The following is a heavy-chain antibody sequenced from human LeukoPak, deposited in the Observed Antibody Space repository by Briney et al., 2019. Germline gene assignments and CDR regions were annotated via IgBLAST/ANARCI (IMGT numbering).Heavy chain of an antibody. CDR1: GGSFSGYY. CDR3: ARGRWGYCSGGSCYLFDY. Sequence: SETLSLTCAVYGGSFSGYYWSWIRQPPGKGLEWIGEINHSGSTNYNPSLKSRVTISVDTSKNQFSLKLSSVTAADTAVYHCARGRWGYCSGGSCYLFDYWGQGTLVTVSS. J-gene: IGHJ4*02. D-gene: IGHD2-15*01. CDR2: INHSGST. V-gene: IGHV4-34*01.